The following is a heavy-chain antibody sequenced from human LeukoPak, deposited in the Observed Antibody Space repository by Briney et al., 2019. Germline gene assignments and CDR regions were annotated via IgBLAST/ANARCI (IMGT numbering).Heavy chain of an antibody. Sequence: GGSLRLSCAASGFTFSSYAMSWVRQAPGKGLEWVSAISGSGGGTYYADSVEGRFTISRDNAKNSLYLQMNSLRAEDTAVYYCARDWDSGYDTYYFDYWGQGTLVTVSS. J-gene: IGHJ4*02. V-gene: IGHV3-23*01. CDR1: GFTFSSYA. D-gene: IGHD5-12*01. CDR3: ARDWDSGYDTYYFDY. CDR2: ISGSGGGT.